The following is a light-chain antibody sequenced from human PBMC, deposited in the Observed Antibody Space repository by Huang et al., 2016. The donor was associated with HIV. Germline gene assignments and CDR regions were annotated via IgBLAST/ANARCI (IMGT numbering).Light chain of an antibody. Sequence: EIVMTQSPATLSVSPGERATLSCRASQSVSSNLAWYQPKPGQAPRLLIYGASTRATGIPARFSVSGSGTEFTLTISSLQSEDFAVYYCQQYNNWPRTFGQGTKVEIK. V-gene: IGKV3-15*01. J-gene: IGKJ1*01. CDR1: QSVSSN. CDR2: GAS. CDR3: QQYNNWPRT.